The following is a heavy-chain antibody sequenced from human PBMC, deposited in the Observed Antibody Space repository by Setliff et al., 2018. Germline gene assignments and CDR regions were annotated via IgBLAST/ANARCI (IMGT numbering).Heavy chain of an antibody. CDR1: GGSISSDI. J-gene: IGHJ4*02. CDR3: ARHVKVATEYFDC. Sequence: PSETLSLTCTVSGGSISSDIWSWIRQPPGKGLEWIGQIHTGSTNYNPSLRSRVTISVDMSKNQFSLKLNSVTAADTAAYYCARHVKVATEYFDCWGQGTLVTVSS. V-gene: IGHV4-4*08. CDR2: IHTGST. D-gene: IGHD5-12*01.